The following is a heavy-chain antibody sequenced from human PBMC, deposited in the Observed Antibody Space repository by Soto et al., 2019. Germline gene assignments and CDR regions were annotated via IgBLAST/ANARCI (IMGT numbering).Heavy chain of an antibody. CDR3: ATSLWFGTQPEI. Sequence: SETLSPTCPVYGGSSGINYWTWFRQPPGKGLEWIGEISPSGTTKYIPSLKSRGTISVDTSRKQFFLKVTSVSAADTAVYYCATSLWFGTQPEIWGPGTLVTVSS. CDR1: GGSSGINY. D-gene: IGHD3-10*01. CDR2: ISPSGTT. J-gene: IGHJ4*02. V-gene: IGHV4-34*01.